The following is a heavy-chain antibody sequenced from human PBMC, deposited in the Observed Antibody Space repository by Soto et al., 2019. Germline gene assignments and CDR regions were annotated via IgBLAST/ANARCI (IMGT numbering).Heavy chain of an antibody. CDR3: AKIRDTNMDMNFAY. D-gene: IGHD5-18*01. CDR2: IHNNGATT. J-gene: IGHJ4*02. CDR1: GFTFSIYA. Sequence: PXGSLILSCSASGFTFSIYAMSWVRKAPGKGLDWVSTIHNNGATTYYADSVKGRFTISRDMSKNTLYLQMDSLRAEDTAVYYCAKIRDTNMDMNFAYRGQGSVVTVSS. V-gene: IGHV3-23*05.